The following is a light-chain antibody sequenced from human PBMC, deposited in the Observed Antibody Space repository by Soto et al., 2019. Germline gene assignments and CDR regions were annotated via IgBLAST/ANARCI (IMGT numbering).Light chain of an antibody. V-gene: IGLV2-23*01. CDR3: CSYAGSFYV. Sequence: QSALTQPASVSGSPGQSITISCTGTSSDVRRYNLVSWYQQHPGKAPKLMIYEGSKRPSGVSNRFSGSKSGNTASLTISGLQAEDEADYYCCSYAGSFYVFGTGTKVTVL. J-gene: IGLJ1*01. CDR1: SSDVRRYNL. CDR2: EGS.